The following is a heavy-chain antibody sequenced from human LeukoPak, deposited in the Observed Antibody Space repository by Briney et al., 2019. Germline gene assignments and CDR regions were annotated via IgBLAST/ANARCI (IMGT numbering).Heavy chain of an antibody. V-gene: IGHV1-24*01. Sequence: ASVKVSCKVSGYTLTELSMHWVRQAPGKGLEWMGGFDPEDGETIYAQKFQGRVTMTEDTSTDTAYMELSSLRSEDTAVYYCATYNRVVPYYYYYGMDVWGQGTTVTVSS. CDR1: GYTLTELS. CDR2: FDPEDGET. D-gene: IGHD1-14*01. CDR3: ATYNRVVPYYYYYGMDV. J-gene: IGHJ6*02.